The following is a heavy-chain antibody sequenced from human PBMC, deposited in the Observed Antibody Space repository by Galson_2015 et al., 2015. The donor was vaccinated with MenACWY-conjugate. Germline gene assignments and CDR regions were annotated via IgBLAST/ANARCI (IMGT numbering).Heavy chain of an antibody. CDR2: IRDRGHSHTT. J-gene: IGHJ3*02. V-gene: IGHV3-72*01. Sequence: SLRLSCAASGFIFGAHYMDWVRQGPGRGLVWVGRIRDRGHSHTTEYAASVKGRFTISRADSESPGYLPMNSLQSEDTAVYYCTRRMLGSTDGYDIWGQGTMVAV. D-gene: IGHD1-26*01. CDR1: GFIFGAHY. CDR3: TRRMLGSTDGYDI.